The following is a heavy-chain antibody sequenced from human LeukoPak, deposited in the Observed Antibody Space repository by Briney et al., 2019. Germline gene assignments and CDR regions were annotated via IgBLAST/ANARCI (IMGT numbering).Heavy chain of an antibody. CDR2: INPNSGAT. CDR3: ASAIAVTGSNYFDY. V-gene: IGHV1-2*06. J-gene: IGHJ4*02. Sequence: ASMNVSCKASGYTFTNFYMHWVRQAPGQGLEWMGRINPNSGATNYAQKFQGRVTMTRDTSINTAYMELTGLRSDDAAVYYCASAIAVTGSNYFDYWGQGTLVTVSS. CDR1: GYTFTNFY. D-gene: IGHD6-19*01.